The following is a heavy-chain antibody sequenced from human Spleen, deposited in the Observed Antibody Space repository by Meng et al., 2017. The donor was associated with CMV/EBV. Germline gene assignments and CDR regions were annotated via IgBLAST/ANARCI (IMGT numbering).Heavy chain of an antibody. CDR2: IYPGDSDT. J-gene: IGHJ4*02. CDR3: ARPVSGGYYGN. V-gene: IGHV5-51*01. D-gene: IGHD1-26*01. Sequence: KVSCKGSGYTFTTHWIGWVRQMPGKGLEWMGIIYPGDSDTRYSPSFQGQVTISADKSISTAYLQWSSLKASDTAMYYCARPVSGGYYGNWGQGTLVTVSS. CDR1: GYTFTTHW.